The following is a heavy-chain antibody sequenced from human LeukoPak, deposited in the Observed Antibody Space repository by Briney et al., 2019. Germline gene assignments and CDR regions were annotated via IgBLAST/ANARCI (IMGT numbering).Heavy chain of an antibody. J-gene: IGHJ6*02. Sequence: SETLSLTCSVSGGSISSSRDYWGWIRQPPGKGLEWIGDIYYSGRTYYNPSLQGRVAVSLDTSKNQFSLSLSSVTAADTAVYFCARHEGCGDNCFYGGDVWGQGTTVTVSS. CDR3: ARHEGCGDNCFYGGDV. V-gene: IGHV4-39*01. D-gene: IGHD2-21*02. CDR2: IYYSGRT. CDR1: GGSISSSRDY.